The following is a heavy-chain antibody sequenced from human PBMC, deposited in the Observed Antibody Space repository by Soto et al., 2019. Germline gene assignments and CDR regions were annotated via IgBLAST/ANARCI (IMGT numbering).Heavy chain of an antibody. V-gene: IGHV4-59*08. J-gene: IGHJ4*02. Sequence: PSETLSLTCTVSGGSISSYYWSWIRQPPGKGLEWIGYIYYSGSTSYNPSLKSRVTISVDTSKNQFSLKLSSVTAADTAVYYCATQYSSSWYGFLFDYWGQGTLVTVSS. D-gene: IGHD6-13*01. CDR3: ATQYSSSWYGFLFDY. CDR2: IYYSGST. CDR1: GGSISSYY.